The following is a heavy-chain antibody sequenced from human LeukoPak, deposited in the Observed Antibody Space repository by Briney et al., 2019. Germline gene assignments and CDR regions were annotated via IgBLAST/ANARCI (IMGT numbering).Heavy chain of an antibody. Sequence: ASVKVSCKASGYTFTGYYMHWVRPAPGQGLEWMGWFNPDSGGTHYAQKFQGRVTMTRDTSISTAYMELNRLRSDDTAVYYCARQLQLLDYWGQGTLVTVSS. V-gene: IGHV1-2*02. D-gene: IGHD6-13*01. CDR1: GYTFTGYY. J-gene: IGHJ4*02. CDR3: ARQLQLLDY. CDR2: FNPDSGGT.